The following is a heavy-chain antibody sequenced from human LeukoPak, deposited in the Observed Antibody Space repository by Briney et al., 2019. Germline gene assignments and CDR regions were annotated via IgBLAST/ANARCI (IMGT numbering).Heavy chain of an antibody. V-gene: IGHV4-34*01. CDR3: ARRTDCGGDCYSPYYFDY. Sequence: SETLSLTCAVYGGSFSGYYWSWIRQPPGKGLEWIGEINHSGSTNYNPSLKSRVTISVDTSKNQFSLKLSSVTAADTAVYYYARRTDCGGDCYSPYYFDYWGQGTLVTVSS. J-gene: IGHJ4*02. D-gene: IGHD2-21*02. CDR2: INHSGST. CDR1: GGSFSGYY.